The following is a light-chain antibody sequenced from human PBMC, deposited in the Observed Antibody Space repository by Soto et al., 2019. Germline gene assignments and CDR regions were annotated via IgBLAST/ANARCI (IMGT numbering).Light chain of an antibody. CDR2: DVS. Sequence: QSVLNQPASVSGSPGQSIPISCAGTSSDVGGYTYVSWYQQHPGKAPKLMIYDVSNRPSGVSNRFSGSKSGNTASLTISGLQAEDEADYYCTSYTSSSTPYVFGGGTKVTVL. J-gene: IGLJ1*01. CDR3: TSYTSSSTPYV. CDR1: SSDVGGYTY. V-gene: IGLV2-14*01.